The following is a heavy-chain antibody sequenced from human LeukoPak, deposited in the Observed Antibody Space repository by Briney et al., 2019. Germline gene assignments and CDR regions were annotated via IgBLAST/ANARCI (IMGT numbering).Heavy chain of an antibody. D-gene: IGHD1-26*01. Sequence: GGSLRLSCVASGFPFSSYWMTWVRQAPGKGLEWVANIKQDGSKKSYVDSVKGRFTISRDNAKNSLYLQMNSLRAEDTAVYFCTRRKVGATTDTWGQGTLVTVSP. CDR1: GFPFSSYW. CDR2: IKQDGSKK. V-gene: IGHV3-7*03. J-gene: IGHJ5*02. CDR3: TRRKVGATTDT.